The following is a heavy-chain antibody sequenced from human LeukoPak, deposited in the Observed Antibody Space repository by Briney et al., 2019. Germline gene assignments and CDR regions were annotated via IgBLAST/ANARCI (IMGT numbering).Heavy chain of an antibody. J-gene: IGHJ4*02. CDR2: ISYDGSNK. D-gene: IGHD3-22*01. Sequence: GGSLRLSCAASGFTFSSYGMHWVRQAPGKGLEWVAVISYDGSNKYYADSVKGRFTTSRDNSKNTLYLQMNSLRAEDTAVYYCATHSSGYYYVLGYWGQGTLVTVSS. CDR1: GFTFSSYG. V-gene: IGHV3-30*03. CDR3: ATHSSGYYYVLGY.